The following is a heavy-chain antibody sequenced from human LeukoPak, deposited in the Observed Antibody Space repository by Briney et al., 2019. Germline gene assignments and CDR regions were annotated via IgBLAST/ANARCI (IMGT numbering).Heavy chain of an antibody. V-gene: IGHV3-74*01. CDR2: INSDGSST. J-gene: IGHJ4*02. Sequence: GGSLRLSCAASGFTFSSYWMHWVRQAPGKGLGWVSRINSDGSSTSYADSVKGRFTISRDNAKNTLYLQMNSLRAEDTAVYYCARVGYSGYDHFDYWGQGTLVTVSS. D-gene: IGHD5-12*01. CDR3: ARVGYSGYDHFDY. CDR1: GFTFSSYW.